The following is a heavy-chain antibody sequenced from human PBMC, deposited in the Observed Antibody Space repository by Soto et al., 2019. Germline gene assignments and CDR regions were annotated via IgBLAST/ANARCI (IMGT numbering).Heavy chain of an antibody. Sequence: QITLKESGPTLVKPTQTLTLTCTFSGFSLSTSGVGVGWIRQPPGKAPEWLAVFYWDDDKRYNPSLKSRLTIGKDXPKNQVVLKMTNMDPVDTATYYCTHRQVATDFFDYWGQGTLVTVSS. D-gene: IGHD5-12*01. J-gene: IGHJ4*02. CDR3: THRQVATDFFDY. CDR1: GFSLSTSGVG. CDR2: FYWDDDK. V-gene: IGHV2-5*02.